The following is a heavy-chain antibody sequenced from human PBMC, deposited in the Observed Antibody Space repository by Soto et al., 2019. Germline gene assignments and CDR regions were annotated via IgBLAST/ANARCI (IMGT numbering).Heavy chain of an antibody. CDR2: IYHSGST. D-gene: IGHD7-27*01. CDR3: ARVPGP. V-gene: IGHV4-59*01. Sequence: PSETLSLTCTVSGGSISTYYWSWIRQPPGKGLEWIGYIYHSGSTYYNPSLKSRVTISVDTSKNQFSLKLNSVTAADTAVYYCARVPGPWGQGTLVTVSS. J-gene: IGHJ5*02. CDR1: GGSISTYY.